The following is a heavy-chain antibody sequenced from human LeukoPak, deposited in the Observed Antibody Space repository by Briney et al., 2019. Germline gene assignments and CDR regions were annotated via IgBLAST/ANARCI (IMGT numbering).Heavy chain of an antibody. CDR1: GFTVGNNY. D-gene: IGHD3-3*02. CDR3: ARVTFLGFGELGFDS. V-gene: IGHV3-53*01. J-gene: IGHJ4*02. Sequence: PGGSLRLSCAASGFTVGNNYMNWVRQAPGKGLEWVSAIYTGGSTYYSTSVEGRFTISRDDSKHATFLQMNSLTDEDTAVYYCARVTFLGFGELGFDSWGQGTLVAVSS. CDR2: IYTGGST.